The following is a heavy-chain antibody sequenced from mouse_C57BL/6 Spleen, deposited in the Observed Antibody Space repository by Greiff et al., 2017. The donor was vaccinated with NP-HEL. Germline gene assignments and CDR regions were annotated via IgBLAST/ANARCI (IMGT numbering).Heavy chain of an antibody. CDR3: ARSYDYDDGAWFAY. CDR1: GYTFTSYW. CDR2: IDPSDSYT. V-gene: IGHV1-69*01. D-gene: IGHD2-4*01. J-gene: IGHJ3*01. Sequence: QVQLQQPGAELVMPGASVKLSCKASGYTFTSYWMHWVKQRPGQGLEWIGEIDPSDSYTNYNQKFKGKSTLTVDQSSSTAYMQLSSLTSEDSAVYYCARSYDYDDGAWFAYWGQGTLVTVSA.